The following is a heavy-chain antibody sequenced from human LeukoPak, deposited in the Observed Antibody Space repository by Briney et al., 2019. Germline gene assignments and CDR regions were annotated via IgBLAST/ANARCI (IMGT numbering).Heavy chain of an antibody. Sequence: PGGSLRLSCAASGFTFSSYGMHWVRQAPGKGLEWVAVISYDGTNKYYADSVKGRFTISRDNSKNTLYLQMNSLRAEDTAVYYCAKDLDSSGWFRLRVIDYWGQGTLVTVSS. D-gene: IGHD6-19*01. J-gene: IGHJ4*02. CDR1: GFTFSSYG. V-gene: IGHV3-30*18. CDR2: ISYDGTNK. CDR3: AKDLDSSGWFRLRVIDY.